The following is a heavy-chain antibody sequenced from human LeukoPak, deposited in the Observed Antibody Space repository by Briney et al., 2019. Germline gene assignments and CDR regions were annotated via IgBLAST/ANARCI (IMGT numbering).Heavy chain of an antibody. CDR2: IYYSGST. V-gene: IGHV4-59*08. CDR1: GGSISSYY. J-gene: IGHJ4*02. CDR3: ARVVYCGGDCYSDYFDY. Sequence: SETLSLTCTVSGGSISSYYWSWIRQPPGKGLEWIGYIYYSGSTNYNPSLKSRVTISVGTSKNQFSLKLSSVTAADTAVYYCARVVYCGGDCYSDYFDYWGQGTLVTVSS. D-gene: IGHD2-21*02.